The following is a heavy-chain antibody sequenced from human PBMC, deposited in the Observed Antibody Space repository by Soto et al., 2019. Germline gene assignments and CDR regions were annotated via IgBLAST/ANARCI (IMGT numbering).Heavy chain of an antibody. CDR1: GFGFDEDA. D-gene: IGHD5-12*01. V-gene: IGHV3-9*01. J-gene: IGHJ6*02. CDR3: ARGWWDIREKNGMDV. Sequence: SLRLSCAASGFGFDEDAMHWVRQAPGKGLEWVSGISWSGDMIRYADSVKGRFTISRDNAKNSLYLQMNSLRAEDTAVYYCARGWWDIREKNGMDVWGQGTTVTVSS. CDR2: ISWSGDMI.